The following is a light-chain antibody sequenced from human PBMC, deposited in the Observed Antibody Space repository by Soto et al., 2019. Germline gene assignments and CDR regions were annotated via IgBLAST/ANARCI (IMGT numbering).Light chain of an antibody. CDR1: QAVGSN. V-gene: IGKV3-15*01. Sequence: IVLTQSPATLSVSPGERATLSCRASQAVGSNLAWYQQRPGQAPRLLIYDASTRATGIPHRFSGGGSGTDFTLTLSSLQSDDFAVYYCQHFNKWPHMPAFGGGTKLAIK. J-gene: IGKJ4*01. CDR3: QHFNKWPHMPA. CDR2: DAS.